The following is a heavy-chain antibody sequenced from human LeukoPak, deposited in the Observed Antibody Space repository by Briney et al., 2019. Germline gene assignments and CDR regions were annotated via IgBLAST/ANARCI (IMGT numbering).Heavy chain of an antibody. CDR2: ISGSGGST. V-gene: IGHV3-23*01. Sequence: GGSLRLSCAASGFTFSSYAMSWVRQAPGKGLEWVSAISGSGGSTYYADSVKGRFTISRDNSKNTLYLQMNSLRSDDTAIYYCAREGHSSGYYPFDYWGQGTLVTVSS. CDR1: GFTFSSYA. CDR3: AREGHSSGYYPFDY. D-gene: IGHD3-22*01. J-gene: IGHJ4*02.